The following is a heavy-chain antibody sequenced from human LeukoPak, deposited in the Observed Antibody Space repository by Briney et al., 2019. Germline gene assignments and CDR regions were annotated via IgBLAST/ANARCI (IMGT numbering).Heavy chain of an antibody. CDR2: IYYSGST. V-gene: IGHV4-39*07. J-gene: IGHJ5*02. CDR3: ARQRWPGWFDP. CDR1: GGSISSSSYY. Sequence: ETLSLTRTVSGGSISSSSYYWGWIRQPPGKGLEWIGSIYYSGSTYYNPSLKSRVTISVDTSKNQFSLKLNSVTAADTAMYYCARQRWPGWFDPWGQGTLVTVSS. D-gene: IGHD5-24*01.